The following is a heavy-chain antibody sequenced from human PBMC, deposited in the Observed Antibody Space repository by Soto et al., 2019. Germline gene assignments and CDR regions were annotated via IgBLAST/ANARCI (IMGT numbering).Heavy chain of an antibody. CDR2: VYATGTS. CDR1: GGSMSKFY. V-gene: IGHV4-4*07. CDR3: VRDGSKTLRDCFDP. J-gene: IGHJ5*02. D-gene: IGHD4-17*01. Sequence: SETLSLTCSVSGGSMSKFYWSWIRKTAGKGLEWMGRVYATGTSDYNPSLRSRIAMSVDISKKTFSLRLRSVTAADTGGYYCVRDGSKTLRDCFDPWGQGILVTVS.